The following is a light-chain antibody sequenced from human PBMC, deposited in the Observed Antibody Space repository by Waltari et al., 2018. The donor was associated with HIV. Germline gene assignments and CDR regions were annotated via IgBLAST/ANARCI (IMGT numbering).Light chain of an antibody. V-gene: IGLV7-46*01. Sequence: QAVVTQEPSLTVSPGGTVTLTCGSSTGPVTSRHPPYWFQQRPGQAPRTLIYDATNKFSWTPARFSGSLLGGKAALTLSGAQPDDEADYYCLLSYSGARPWVFGGGTKLTVL. J-gene: IGLJ3*02. CDR1: TGPVTSRHP. CDR3: LLSYSGARPWV. CDR2: DAT.